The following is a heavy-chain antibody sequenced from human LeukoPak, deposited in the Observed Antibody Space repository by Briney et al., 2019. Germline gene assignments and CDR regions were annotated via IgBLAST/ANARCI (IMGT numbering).Heavy chain of an antibody. V-gene: IGHV4-34*01. CDR2: INHRGST. Sequence: PSETLSLTCAVYGESFSSYRWNWIRQPPGKGLEWIGEINHRGSTNYNPSLKSRVTISVDTSKNQFSLQLSSVTAADTAVYYCASAIAVAGRIGVFEYWGQGTLVTVSS. D-gene: IGHD6-19*01. CDR3: ASAIAVAGRIGVFEY. J-gene: IGHJ4*02. CDR1: GESFSSYR.